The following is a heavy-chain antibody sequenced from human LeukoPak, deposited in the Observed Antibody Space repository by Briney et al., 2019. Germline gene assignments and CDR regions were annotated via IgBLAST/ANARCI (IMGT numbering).Heavy chain of an antibody. CDR1: GYTFSSYS. D-gene: IGHD3-22*01. CDR3: ARLRRNSDRSGYYYYYDY. J-gene: IGHJ4*02. CDR2: ISVGSNYI. V-gene: IGHV3-21*01. Sequence: PGGSLRLSCAASGYTFSSYSINWVRQAPGKGLEWVSSISVGSNYIYYADSVRGRFSISRDDARNSLYLQMDSLRGDDTAVCYCARLRRNSDRSGYYYYYDYWGQGTLVTVSS.